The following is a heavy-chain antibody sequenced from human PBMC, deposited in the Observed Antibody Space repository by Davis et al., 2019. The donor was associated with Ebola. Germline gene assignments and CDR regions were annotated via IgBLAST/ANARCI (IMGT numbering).Heavy chain of an antibody. V-gene: IGHV3-30-3*01. CDR1: GFTFSSFP. Sequence: GESLKISCAASGFTFSSFPMHWVRQAPGKGLEWVAVSSDDGNDKHYADSVRGRFTISRDNSKNELYLQMNSLRGEDTAVYYCARDAGLMRAIGPEYWGQGTLVTVSS. CDR2: SSDDGNDK. D-gene: IGHD1-26*01. CDR3: ARDAGLMRAIGPEY. J-gene: IGHJ4*02.